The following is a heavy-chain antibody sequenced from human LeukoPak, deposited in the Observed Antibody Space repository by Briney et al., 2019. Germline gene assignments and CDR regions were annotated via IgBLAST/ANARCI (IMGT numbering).Heavy chain of an antibody. Sequence: SVKVSCKASGGTFSSYAISWVRQAPGQGLEWMGRIIPILGIANYAQKFQGRVTITADKSTSTAYMELSSLRSENTAVYYCAREEFTYSSSSTANGMDVWGQGTTVTVSS. CDR1: GGTFSSYA. V-gene: IGHV1-69*04. CDR3: AREEFTYSSSSTANGMDV. J-gene: IGHJ6*02. CDR2: IIPILGIA. D-gene: IGHD6-6*01.